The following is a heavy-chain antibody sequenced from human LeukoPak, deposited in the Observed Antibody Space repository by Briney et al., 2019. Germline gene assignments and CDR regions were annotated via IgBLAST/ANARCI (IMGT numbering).Heavy chain of an antibody. D-gene: IGHD6-19*01. J-gene: IGHJ4*02. V-gene: IGHV4-34*01. CDR2: IYYSGST. CDR3: ARVGYSSGWSPAYFDY. CDR1: GGSFSGYY. Sequence: PSETLSLTCAVYGGSFSGYYWSWIRQPPGKGLEWIGSIYYSGSTYYNPSLKSRVTISVDTSKNQFSLKLTSVTAADTAVYYCARVGYSSGWSPAYFDYWGQGTLVTVSS.